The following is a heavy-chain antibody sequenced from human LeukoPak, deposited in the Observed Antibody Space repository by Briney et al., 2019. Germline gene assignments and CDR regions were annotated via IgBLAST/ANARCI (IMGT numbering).Heavy chain of an antibody. V-gene: IGHV3-11*01. J-gene: IGHJ4*02. CDR1: GFTFSDYY. D-gene: IGHD3-10*01. CDR2: ISSSGSTI. CDR3: ARAKPKNMVRGLIMRRESRYYFDY. Sequence: GGSLRLSCAASGFTFSDYYMSWIRQAPGKGLEWVSYISSSGSTIYYADSVKGRFTISRDNSKSTLYIQMNSLRAEDTAVYYCARAKPKNMVRGLIMRRESRYYFDYWGQGTLVTVSS.